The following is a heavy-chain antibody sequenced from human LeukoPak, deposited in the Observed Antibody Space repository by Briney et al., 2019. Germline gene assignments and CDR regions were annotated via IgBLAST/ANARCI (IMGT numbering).Heavy chain of an antibody. CDR3: ARVYGDFDAFDI. CDR1: GFTFSSYS. V-gene: IGHV3-21*01. D-gene: IGHD4-17*01. Sequence: GGSLRLSCAASGFTFSSYSMNWVRQAPGKGLEWVSSIGSSSSYIYYADSVKGRFTISRDNAKNSLYLQMNSLRAEDTAVYYCARVYGDFDAFDIWGQGTMVTVSS. CDR2: IGSSSSYI. J-gene: IGHJ3*02.